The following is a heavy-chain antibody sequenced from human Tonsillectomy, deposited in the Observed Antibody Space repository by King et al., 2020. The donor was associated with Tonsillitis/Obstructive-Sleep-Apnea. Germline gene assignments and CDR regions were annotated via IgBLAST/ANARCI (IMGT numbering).Heavy chain of an antibody. D-gene: IGHD4-17*01. V-gene: IGHV3-30*09. J-gene: IGHJ4*02. CDR2: ISHDASTS. CDR1: GFTFSRYA. Sequence: VQLVESGGGVVQPGRSLRLSCAASGFTFSRYAMHWIRQAPGKGLEWVAVISHDASTSYYADSVKGRFAISRDNSKNTLYLQVNSRRSEDTALYFCAREAGDYDLYFDNWGQGTLVTVSS. CDR3: AREAGDYDLYFDN.